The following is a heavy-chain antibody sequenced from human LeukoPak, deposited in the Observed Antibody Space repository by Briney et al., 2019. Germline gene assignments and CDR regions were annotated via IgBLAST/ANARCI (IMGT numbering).Heavy chain of an antibody. CDR3: ARDSRERRWLQLPANWFDP. J-gene: IGHJ5*02. Sequence: ASVKVSCKASGYTFTSYGISWVRQAPGQGLEWMGWISAYNGNTNYAQKLQGRVTMTTDTSTSTAYMELRSLRSDDTAVYYCARDSRERRWLQLPANWFDPWGQGTLVTVSS. V-gene: IGHV1-18*01. D-gene: IGHD5-24*01. CDR1: GYTFTSYG. CDR2: ISAYNGNT.